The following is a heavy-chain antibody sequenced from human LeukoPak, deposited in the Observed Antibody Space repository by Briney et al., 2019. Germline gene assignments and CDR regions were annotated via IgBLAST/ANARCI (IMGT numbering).Heavy chain of an antibody. D-gene: IGHD2-15*01. CDR3: AKAVKGYCSGGSCYSLDY. J-gene: IGHJ4*02. CDR2: ISWNSGSI. CDR1: GFTFDDYA. V-gene: IGHV3-9*01. Sequence: PGGSLRLSCAASGFTFDDYAMHWVRRAPGKGLEWVSGISWNSGSIGYADSVRGRFTISRDNAKNSLYLQMNSLRAEDTALYYCAKAVKGYCSGGSCYSLDYWGQGTLVTVSS.